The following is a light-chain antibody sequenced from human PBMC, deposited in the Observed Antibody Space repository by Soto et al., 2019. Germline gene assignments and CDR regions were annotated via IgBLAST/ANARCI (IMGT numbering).Light chain of an antibody. V-gene: IGKV3-20*01. CDR2: VAS. J-gene: IGKJ3*01. Sequence: EIVLTQSPGTLSLSPGERATLSCRASQSVSSSYLAGNQQKPGQAPRLLIYVASSRATGIPDRFSGSGSGTDFTLTISRLEPEDFAVYYCQQYGSSPFTFGPGTKVDIK. CDR1: QSVSSSY. CDR3: QQYGSSPFT.